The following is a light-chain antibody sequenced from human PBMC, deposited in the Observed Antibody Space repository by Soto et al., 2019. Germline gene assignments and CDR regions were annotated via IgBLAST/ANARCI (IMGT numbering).Light chain of an antibody. Sequence: DIQMTQSPTTLSASVGDRVTITCRASQSLNSWLAWYQQKPGQAPKLLIHKASSLGSGVPSRFSGSGPGTEFTLTISSLQPDDFANYSCQQYNTSPLTFGGGTKVEIK. J-gene: IGKJ4*01. CDR1: QSLNSW. V-gene: IGKV1-5*03. CDR2: KAS. CDR3: QQYNTSPLT.